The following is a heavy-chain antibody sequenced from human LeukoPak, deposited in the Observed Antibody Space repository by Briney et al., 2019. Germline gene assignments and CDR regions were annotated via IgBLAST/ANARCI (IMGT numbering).Heavy chain of an antibody. V-gene: IGHV3-74*01. D-gene: IGHD2-21*02. CDR3: LRDRVAVTAADSFDY. CDR1: GFTFSSYW. Sequence: GGSLRLSCAASGFTFSSYWMHWVRQTPGKGLVWVSRIDSDGGSTRYADSVKGRFTISRDNAKNTLYLQMNSLRVEDTAVYYCLRDRVAVTAADSFDYWGQGTLVTVSS. J-gene: IGHJ4*02. CDR2: IDSDGGST.